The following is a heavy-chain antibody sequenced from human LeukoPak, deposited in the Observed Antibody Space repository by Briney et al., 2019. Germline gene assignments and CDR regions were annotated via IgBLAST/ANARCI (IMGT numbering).Heavy chain of an antibody. V-gene: IGHV4-34*01. CDR2: INHSGSR. CDR1: GGSFSGYY. CDR3: AIYGDYTFDY. J-gene: IGHJ4*02. Sequence: MASETLSLTCAVYGGSFSGYYRSWIRQPPGKGLEWIGKINHSGSRNYNPSLKSRVTMSVDTSKNQFSLNLSSVTAADTAVYYCAIYGDYTFDYWGQGTLVTVSS. D-gene: IGHD4-17*01.